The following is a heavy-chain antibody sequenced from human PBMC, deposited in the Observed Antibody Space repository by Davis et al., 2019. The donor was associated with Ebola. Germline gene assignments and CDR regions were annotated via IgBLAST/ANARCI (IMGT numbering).Heavy chain of an antibody. CDR2: FYSSGST. D-gene: IGHD4-11*01. CDR1: GGSISTYY. Sequence: PSETLSLTCTVSGGSISTYYWNWIRQPPGKGLEWIGYFYSSGSTSYNPSLKSRVTLSVDRPKNQVSLILNSVTTADTAVYYCARAGSSSNPFDYWGQGTLVTVPS. J-gene: IGHJ4*02. V-gene: IGHV4-59*01. CDR3: ARAGSSSNPFDY.